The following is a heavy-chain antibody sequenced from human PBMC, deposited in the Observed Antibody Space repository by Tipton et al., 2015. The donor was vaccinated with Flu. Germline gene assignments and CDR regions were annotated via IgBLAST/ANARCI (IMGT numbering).Heavy chain of an antibody. D-gene: IGHD5-12*01. Sequence: TLSLTCTVSGGSISSEDYYWSWIRQHPGKGLEWIGYIYDSGITYYNPSLSSRVVISIDTSKNQFYLRLSSVTAADTAVYYCARGATRRPFSGYDYTGYWGQGTLFTVSS. V-gene: IGHV4-31*03. CDR3: ARGATRRPFSGYDYTGY. CDR2: IYDSGIT. J-gene: IGHJ4*02. CDR1: GGSISSEDYY.